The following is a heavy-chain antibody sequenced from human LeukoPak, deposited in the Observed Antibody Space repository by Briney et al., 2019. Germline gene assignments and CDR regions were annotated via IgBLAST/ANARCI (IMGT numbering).Heavy chain of an antibody. Sequence: GGSLRLSCAASGFTFSSYGMHWVRQAPGKGLEWVAFIRYDGSNKYYADSVKGRFTISRDNSKNTLYLQMNSLRAEDTAVYYCAKNSRSVVVTVDPYYCDYWGQGTLATVSS. J-gene: IGHJ4*02. CDR1: GFTFSSYG. CDR3: AKNSRSVVVTVDPYYCDY. V-gene: IGHV3-30*02. CDR2: IRYDGSNK. D-gene: IGHD2-21*02.